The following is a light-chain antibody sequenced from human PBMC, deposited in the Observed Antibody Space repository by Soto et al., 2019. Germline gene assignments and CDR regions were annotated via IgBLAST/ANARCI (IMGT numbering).Light chain of an antibody. Sequence: EIVLTQSPATLSLSPGERATLSCRASQSVSSYLAWFQQKPGQAPRLLIYGASNRATGIPARFSGSGSGTEFTLNISSLEPEDFAVYYCQQRSNWPRTFGQGTKVEIK. CDR1: QSVSSY. V-gene: IGKV3-11*01. CDR2: GAS. CDR3: QQRSNWPRT. J-gene: IGKJ1*01.